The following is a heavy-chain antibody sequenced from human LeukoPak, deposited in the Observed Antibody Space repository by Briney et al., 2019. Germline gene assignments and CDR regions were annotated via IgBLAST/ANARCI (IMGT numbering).Heavy chain of an antibody. CDR2: ISGSGGST. V-gene: IGHV3-23*01. J-gene: IGHJ4*02. D-gene: IGHD6-13*01. CDR1: GFTFSSYA. CDR3: AKDSPPRIAAAGVLDYFDY. Sequence: GGSLRLSCAASGFTFSSYAMSWVRQAPGKGLGWVSAISGSGGSTYYADSVKGRFTISRDNSKNTLYLQMNSLRAEDTAVYYCAKDSPPRIAAAGVLDYFDYWGQGTLVTVSS.